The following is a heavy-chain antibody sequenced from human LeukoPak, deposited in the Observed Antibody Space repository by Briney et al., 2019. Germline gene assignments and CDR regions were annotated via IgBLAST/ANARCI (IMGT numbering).Heavy chain of an antibody. V-gene: IGHV3-7*01. CDR3: ARAGGYSGYDSSSYYYYYMDV. CDR1: GFTFDDYG. Sequence: GGSLRLSCAASGFTFDDYGMSWVRQGPGKGLEWVANIKQDGSEKYYVDSVKGRFTISRDNAKNSLYLQMSSLRAEDTAVYYCARAGGYSGYDSSSYYYYYMDVWGKGTTVTISS. J-gene: IGHJ6*03. D-gene: IGHD5-12*01. CDR2: IKQDGSEK.